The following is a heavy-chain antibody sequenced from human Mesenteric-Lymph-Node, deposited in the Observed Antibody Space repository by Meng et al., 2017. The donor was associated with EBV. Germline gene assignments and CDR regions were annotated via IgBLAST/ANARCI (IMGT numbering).Heavy chain of an antibody. Sequence: HVPLVQSGAEVKKPGASVKVSCKSSGYTNYAMHRGRQAPGQRLEWMGWINAGNGNTEYSQKVQGRVTITRDTTACTAHMEVSSLRSEDTAVYYCATAYCGSDCYVHYLIEYWGQGTLVTVSS. J-gene: IGHJ4*02. CDR2: INAGNGNT. V-gene: IGHV1-3*01. D-gene: IGHD2-21*02. CDR3: ATAYCGSDCYVHYLIEY. CDR1: GYTNYA.